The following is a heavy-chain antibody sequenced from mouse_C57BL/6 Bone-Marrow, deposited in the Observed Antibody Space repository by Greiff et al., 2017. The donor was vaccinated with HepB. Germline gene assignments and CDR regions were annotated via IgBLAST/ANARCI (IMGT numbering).Heavy chain of an antibody. Sequence: EVKLEESGPELVKPGDSVKISCKASGYSFTGYFMNWVMQSHGKSLEWIGRINPYNGDTFYNQKFKGKATLTVDKSSSTAHMELRSLTSEDSAVYYCARSYYGYPWFAYWGQGTLVTVSA. CDR2: INPYNGDT. CDR3: ARSYYGYPWFAY. D-gene: IGHD2-2*01. J-gene: IGHJ3*01. V-gene: IGHV1-20*01. CDR1: GYSFTGYF.